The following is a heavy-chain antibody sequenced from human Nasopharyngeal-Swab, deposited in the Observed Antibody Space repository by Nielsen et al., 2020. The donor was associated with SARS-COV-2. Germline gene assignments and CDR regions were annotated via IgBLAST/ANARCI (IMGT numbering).Heavy chain of an antibody. CDR2: IHPGESDI. V-gene: IGHV5-51*01. Sequence: GGSLRLSCKGSGYSFTTYWIAWVRQVPGKGLEWMGNIHPGESDIRYSPSFRGQVTMSFDRSISTAYLQWSSLEASDTAIYYCARHEATYYSFYGMDVWGQGTTVTVSS. CDR1: GYSFTTYW. J-gene: IGHJ6*02. CDR3: ARHEATYYSFYGMDV.